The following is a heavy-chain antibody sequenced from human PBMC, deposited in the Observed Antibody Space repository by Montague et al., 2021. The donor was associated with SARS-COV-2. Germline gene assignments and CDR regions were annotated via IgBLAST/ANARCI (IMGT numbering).Heavy chain of an antibody. D-gene: IGHD3-3*01. CDR2: INHSGST. Sequence: SETLSLTCAVYGGSFSGYYWSWIRQPPGKGLEWIGEINHSGSTNYNPSLKSRVTISVDTSKNQFSLKLSSVTAADTAVYYCAGTYYDFWSGFIHYYYMDVWGKGTTVTVSS. V-gene: IGHV4-34*01. CDR1: GGSFSGYY. J-gene: IGHJ6*03. CDR3: AGTYYDFWSGFIHYYYMDV.